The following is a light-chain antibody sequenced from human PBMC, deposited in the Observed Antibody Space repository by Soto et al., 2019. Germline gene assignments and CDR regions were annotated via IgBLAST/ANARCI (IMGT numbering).Light chain of an antibody. V-gene: IGLV2-14*01. Sequence: QSVLTQPASVSGSPGQSITISCTGTSSDVGGSNYVSWYQQLPGKAPKLMIYDVSDRPSGVSNRFSGSKSGNTASLTISGLQAEDEADYYCSSYTSSNTYVFGTGTKVTVL. CDR2: DVS. J-gene: IGLJ1*01. CDR3: SSYTSSNTYV. CDR1: SSDVGGSNY.